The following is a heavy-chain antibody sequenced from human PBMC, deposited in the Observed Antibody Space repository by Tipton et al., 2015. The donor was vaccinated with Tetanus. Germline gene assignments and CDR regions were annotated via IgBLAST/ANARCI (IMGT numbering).Heavy chain of an antibody. J-gene: IGHJ3*02. CDR1: GYTFTSYD. V-gene: IGHV1-8*01. D-gene: IGHD3-16*01. Sequence: QLVQSGAEVKKPGASVKVSCKASGYTFTSYDINWVRQATGQGLEWMGWMNPNSGNTGYAQKIQGRVTMTRNTSISTAYMVRSGLRSGDPAVYYCAFPRGGEVQGDAFDIWGQGTMVTASS. CDR3: AFPRGGEVQGDAFDI. CDR2: MNPNSGNT.